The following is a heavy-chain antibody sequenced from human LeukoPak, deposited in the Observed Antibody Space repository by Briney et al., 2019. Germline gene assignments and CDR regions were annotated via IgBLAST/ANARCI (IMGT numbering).Heavy chain of an antibody. CDR1: GFTFSSYA. Sequence: GGSLRLSCAASGFTFSSYAMSWVSQAPGKGLEWVLAISGSGGSTYYADSVKGRFTISRDNSKNALYLQMNSLRAEDTAVYYCAKAGYCGGDCYSDAFDIWGQGTMVTVSS. CDR3: AKAGYCGGDCYSDAFDI. CDR2: ISGSGGST. J-gene: IGHJ3*02. V-gene: IGHV3-23*01. D-gene: IGHD2-21*02.